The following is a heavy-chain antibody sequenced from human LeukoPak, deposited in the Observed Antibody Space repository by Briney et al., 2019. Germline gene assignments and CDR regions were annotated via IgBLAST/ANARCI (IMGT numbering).Heavy chain of an antibody. CDR1: GYTFTSYG. Sequence: ASVKVSCKASGYTFTSYGISWVRQAPGQGLEWMGWISAYNGNTNYAQKLQGRVTMTTDTSTTTPYMELRSLRSDDTAVYYCARDRGITMVGGEWRSAPLYWGQGTLVTVSS. D-gene: IGHD3-10*01. J-gene: IGHJ4*02. V-gene: IGHV1-18*01. CDR2: ISAYNGNT. CDR3: ARDRGITMVGGEWRSAPLY.